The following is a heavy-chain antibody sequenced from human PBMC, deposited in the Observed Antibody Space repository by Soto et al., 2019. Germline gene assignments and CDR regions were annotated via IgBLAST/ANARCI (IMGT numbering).Heavy chain of an antibody. CDR3: ARTFYSDYDY. CDR2: VSSTSSSI. V-gene: IGHV3-48*02. CDR1: GFTFSDYA. J-gene: IGHJ4*02. Sequence: GGSLRLSCATSGFTFSDYAMNWVRQAPGKGLEWISYVSSTSSSIYYADSVKGRFTIFRDNAKNSLYLQMNSLRDEDTAVYYCARTFYSDYDYWGQGTLVTVSS. D-gene: IGHD5-12*01.